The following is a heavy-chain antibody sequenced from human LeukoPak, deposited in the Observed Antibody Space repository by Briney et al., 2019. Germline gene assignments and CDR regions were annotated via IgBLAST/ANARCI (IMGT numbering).Heavy chain of an antibody. V-gene: IGHV3-21*01. CDR2: ISSSSSYI. D-gene: IGHD3-3*01. CDR3: ARVSQQNTIFGVVIIRLDAFDI. J-gene: IGHJ3*02. CDR1: GFTFSSYS. Sequence: GGSLRLSCAASGFTFSSYSMNLVRQAPGKGLEWVSSISSSSSYIYYADSVKGRFTISRDNAKNSLYLQMNSLRAEDTAVYYCARVSQQNTIFGVVIIRLDAFDIWGQGTMVTVSS.